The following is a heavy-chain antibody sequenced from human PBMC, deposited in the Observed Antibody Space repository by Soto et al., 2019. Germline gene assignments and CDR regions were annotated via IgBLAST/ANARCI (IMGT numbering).Heavy chain of an antibody. V-gene: IGHV3-33*01. CDR1: GFTFSSYG. J-gene: IGHJ6*02. CDR3: ARDRAAEGYGMDV. Sequence: QVQLVESGGGVVQPGRSLRLSCAASGFTFSSYGMHWVRQAPGKGLVWVAVIWYDGSNKYYADSVKGRFTIPRDNSKDTLYLEMNSRRAEDTAVYYCARDRAAEGYGMDVWGQGNTVTVSS. CDR2: IWYDGSNK. D-gene: IGHD3-10*01.